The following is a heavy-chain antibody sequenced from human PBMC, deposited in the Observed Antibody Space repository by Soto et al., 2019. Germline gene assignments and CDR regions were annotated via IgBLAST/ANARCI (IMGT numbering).Heavy chain of an antibody. D-gene: IGHD6-6*01. J-gene: IGHJ5*02. Sequence: XGTLSLTCTVPGGSISSSTYYWDWIRQPPGKGLEWIGAMYYTGNKNYNPSLESRVTMSVDTSKNQFSLKLSSVTPTDTAVYYCARRSSSSLGSLFDPWGRGILVTVSS. CDR2: MYYTGNK. V-gene: IGHV4-39*01. CDR3: ARRSSSSLGSLFDP. CDR1: GGSISSSTYY.